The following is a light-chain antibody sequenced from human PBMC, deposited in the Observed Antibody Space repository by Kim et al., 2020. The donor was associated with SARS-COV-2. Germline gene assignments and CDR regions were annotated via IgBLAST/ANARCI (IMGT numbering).Light chain of an antibody. J-gene: IGLJ3*02. Sequence: SYELTQPPSVSVAPGEPARISCGGNNIGSKTVNWYQQRPGQAPVLVIYFDTDRPSGIPERFSASNSGNTATLTITRVEAGDEAVYFCQMWDNISDLPVFGGGTQLTVL. CDR1: NIGSKT. CDR3: QMWDNISDLPV. V-gene: IGLV3-21*01. CDR2: FDT.